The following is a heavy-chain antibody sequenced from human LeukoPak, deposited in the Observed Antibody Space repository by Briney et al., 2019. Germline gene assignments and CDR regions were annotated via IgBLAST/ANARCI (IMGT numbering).Heavy chain of an antibody. D-gene: IGHD2-2*01. J-gene: IGHJ6*02. CDR1: GYTFTGYY. V-gene: IGHV1-2*02. CDR2: INPNSGGT. Sequence: ASVKVSCKASGYTFTGYYMHWVRQAPGQGLEWMGWINPNSGGTNYAQKFQGRVTMTRDTSISTAYMELRSLRSDDTAVYYCARERYQPYYYGMDVWGQGTTVTVSS. CDR3: ARERYQPYYYGMDV.